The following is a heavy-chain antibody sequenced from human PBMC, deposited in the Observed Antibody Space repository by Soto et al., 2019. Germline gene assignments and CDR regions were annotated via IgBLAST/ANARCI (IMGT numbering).Heavy chain of an antibody. CDR1: GFTFSSYW. CDR2: VKEDGSEK. Sequence: GVSLRLSCAASGFTFSSYWMSWVRQAPGKGLEWVANVKEDGSEKYYVDSVKGRFTISRDNAKNSLYLQMNSLRAEDTAVYYCARGGGRVAARTNIESYGMDVRGQGTTVTVSS. V-gene: IGHV3-7*05. J-gene: IGHJ6*02. D-gene: IGHD2-15*01. CDR3: ARGGGRVAARTNIESYGMDV.